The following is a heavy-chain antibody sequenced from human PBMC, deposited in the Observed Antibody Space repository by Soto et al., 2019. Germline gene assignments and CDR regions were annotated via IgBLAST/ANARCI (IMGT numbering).Heavy chain of an antibody. CDR2: INAGNGNT. CDR1: GYTFTSSA. D-gene: IGHD2-15*01. CDR3: AREGSGRYYYYYGTDV. V-gene: IGHV1-3*01. Sequence: ASVKVSCKASGYTFTSSAMHWVRQAPGQRLEWMGWINAGNGNTKYSQKFQGRVTITRDTSASTAYMELSSLRSEDTAVYHCAREGSGRYYYYYGTDVWGQGTTVTVSS. J-gene: IGHJ6*02.